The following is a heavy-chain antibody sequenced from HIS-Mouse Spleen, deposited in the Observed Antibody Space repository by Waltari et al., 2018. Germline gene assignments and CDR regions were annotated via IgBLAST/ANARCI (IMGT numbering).Heavy chain of an antibody. CDR3: ARACGYSYGYAFDI. J-gene: IGHJ3*02. CDR1: GGSISSSSYY. V-gene: IGHV4-39*07. D-gene: IGHD5-18*01. Sequence: QLQLQESGPGLVKPSETLSLTCTVSGGSISSSSYYWGWIRQPPGKGLEWIGCIYYSGRTYYNPSLKSRVTISVDTSKNQFSLKLSSVTAADTAVYYCARACGYSYGYAFDIWGQGTMVTVSS. CDR2: IYYSGRT.